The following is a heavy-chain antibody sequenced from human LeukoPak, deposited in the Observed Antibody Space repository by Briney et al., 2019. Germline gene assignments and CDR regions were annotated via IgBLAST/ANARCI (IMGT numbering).Heavy chain of an antibody. V-gene: IGHV3-30*02. D-gene: IGHD1-26*01. CDR3: AKDRSGSYHYGMDV. CDR2: IRYDGGNK. J-gene: IGHJ6*02. Sequence: GGSPRLSCAASGFTFSSYGMHWVRQAPGKGLEWVAFIRYDGGNKYYADSVKGRFTISRDNSKNTLYLQMNSLRAEDTAVYYCAKDRSGSYHYGMDVWGQGTTVTVSS. CDR1: GFTFSSYG.